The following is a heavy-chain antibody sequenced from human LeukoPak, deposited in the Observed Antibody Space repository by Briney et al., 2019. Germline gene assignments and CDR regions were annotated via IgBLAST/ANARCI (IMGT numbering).Heavy chain of an antibody. CDR1: GGSISSHY. CDR3: ARLLYYSGSGNFDF. J-gene: IGHJ4*02. D-gene: IGHD3-10*01. CDR2: IYYSGST. Sequence: SETLSLICTVSGGSISSHYWIWTRQAPGKGLEWIGYIYYSGSTSYNPSLRSRVTMSADTSKNQFSLKLSSVTAADTAVYYCARLLYYSGSGNFDFWGQGILVTVSS. V-gene: IGHV4-59*11.